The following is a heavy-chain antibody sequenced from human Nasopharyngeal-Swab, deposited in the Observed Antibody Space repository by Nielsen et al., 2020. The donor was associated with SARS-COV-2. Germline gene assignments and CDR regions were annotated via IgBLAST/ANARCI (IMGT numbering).Heavy chain of an antibody. V-gene: IGHV3-33*01. J-gene: IGHJ4*02. CDR2: IWYDGSNK. D-gene: IGHD3-22*01. Sequence: GESLKISCAASGFTFSNYGIHWVRQAPGKGLEWVAVIWYDGSNKYYADSVKGRFTISRDNSKNTLYLQMNSLRAEDTAVYYCARDFAFSDSSGYYHFWGQGTLVTVSS. CDR1: GFTFSNYG. CDR3: ARDFAFSDSSGYYHF.